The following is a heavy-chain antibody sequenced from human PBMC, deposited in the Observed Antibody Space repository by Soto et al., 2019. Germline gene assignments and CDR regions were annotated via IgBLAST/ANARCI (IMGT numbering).Heavy chain of an antibody. Sequence: EVQLLESGGGFVQPGESLRLSCAASGFTFSLSAMSWVRQAPGRGLDWVSSLSGGGSTTDYADSVKGRFTISRDNSKNTVQLQMNSLRAEDRAVYYCAKGPEYDILTGCDYWGQGALVTVSS. V-gene: IGHV3-23*01. CDR1: GFTFSLSA. D-gene: IGHD3-9*01. CDR2: LSGGGSTT. J-gene: IGHJ4*02. CDR3: AKGPEYDILTGCDY.